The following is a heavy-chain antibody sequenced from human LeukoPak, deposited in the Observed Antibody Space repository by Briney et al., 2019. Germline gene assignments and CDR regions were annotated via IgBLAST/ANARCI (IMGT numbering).Heavy chain of an antibody. D-gene: IGHD3-22*01. CDR1: GFTFSDYY. CDR2: ISSSGSTI. CDR3: ARDIYYYDSSGYYFPGGSDY. Sequence: PGGSLRLSCAASGFTFSDYYMSWIRQAPGKGLEGVSYISSSGSTIYYADSVKGRFTISRDNAKNSLYLQMNSLRAEDTAVYYCARDIYYYDSSGYYFPGGSDYWGQGTLVTVSS. J-gene: IGHJ4*02. V-gene: IGHV3-11*04.